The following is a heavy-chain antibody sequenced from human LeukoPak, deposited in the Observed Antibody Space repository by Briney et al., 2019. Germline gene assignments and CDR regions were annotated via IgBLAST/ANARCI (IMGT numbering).Heavy chain of an antibody. CDR3: ARAELSWVGP. CDR2: ISAHNGNT. J-gene: IGHJ5*02. CDR1: GYTLTSYG. Sequence: ASVKVSCKASGYTLTSYGIRWVRQAPGKGLEWMGWISAHNGNTKYAQKLQGRVTKTKDTSTSTAHRAQRSLRSDDTAVYYCARAELSWVGPWGKGTVVSVSS. D-gene: IGHD1-14*01. V-gene: IGHV1-18*01.